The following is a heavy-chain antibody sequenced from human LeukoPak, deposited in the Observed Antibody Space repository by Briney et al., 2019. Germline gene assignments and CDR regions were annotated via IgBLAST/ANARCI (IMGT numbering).Heavy chain of an antibody. V-gene: IGHV4-4*07. J-gene: IGHJ6*03. CDR3: ARDNVDSSSWFGPRGYMDV. D-gene: IGHD6-13*01. CDR1: GGSISSYY. Sequence: PSETLSLTCTVSGGSISSYYWSWIRQPAGKGLEWIGRIYTSGSTNYNPSLKSRVTMSVDTSKNQFSLKLSSVTAADTAVYYCARDNVDSSSWFGPRGYMDVWGKGTTVTVSS. CDR2: IYTSGST.